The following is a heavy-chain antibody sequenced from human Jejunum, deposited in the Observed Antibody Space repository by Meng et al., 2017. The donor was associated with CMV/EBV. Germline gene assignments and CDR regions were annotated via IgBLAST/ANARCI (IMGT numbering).Heavy chain of an antibody. J-gene: IGHJ4*02. CDR3: ARVGEVERLLPFPFDY. CDR2: MNPYSGNT. Sequence: SGYTVSSYDINWVRQAPGQGLQWMGWMNPYSGNTGYAQNFRGRLIMTRNTSITTPYLQLTLLPSSHPSVYSFARVGEVERLLPFPFDYWGQGTLVTVSS. V-gene: IGHV1-8*01. D-gene: IGHD3-10*01. CDR1: GYTVSSYD.